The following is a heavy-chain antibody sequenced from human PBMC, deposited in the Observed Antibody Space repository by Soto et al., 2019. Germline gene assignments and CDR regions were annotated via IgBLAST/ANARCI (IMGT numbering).Heavy chain of an antibody. J-gene: IGHJ4*02. CDR1: GGSISSYY. Sequence: SETLSLTCTVSGGSISSYYWTWIRQPPGKGLEWIGYISYSGSTSYNPSLKSRITISVDTSKNQFSLKVRSATTADTAVYYCARVGGSLTTRFAYWAQGTLVTVSS. D-gene: IGHD1-1*01. CDR3: ARVGGSLTTRFAY. V-gene: IGHV4-59*01. CDR2: ISYSGST.